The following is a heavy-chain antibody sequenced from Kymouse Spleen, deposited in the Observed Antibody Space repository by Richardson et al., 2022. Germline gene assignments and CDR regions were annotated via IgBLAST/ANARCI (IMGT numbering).Heavy chain of an antibody. J-gene: IGHJ4*02. D-gene: IGHD3-10*01. CDR1: GGSFSGYY. CDR2: INHSGST. Sequence: QVQLQQWGAGLLKPSETLSLTCAVYGGSFSGYYWSWIRQPPGKGLEWIGEINHSGSTNYNPSLKSRVTISVDTSKNQFSLKLSSVTAADTAVYYCARASMVRGVIFDYWGQGTLVTVSS. V-gene: IGHV4-34*01. CDR3: ARASMVRGVIFDY.